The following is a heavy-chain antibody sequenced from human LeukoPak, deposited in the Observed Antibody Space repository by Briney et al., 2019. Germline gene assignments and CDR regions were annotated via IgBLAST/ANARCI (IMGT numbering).Heavy chain of an antibody. CDR3: ARSGLATCHY. D-gene: IGHD3-10*01. CDR2: INNGAGDT. CDR1: GFIFTDYA. J-gene: IGHJ4*02. Sequence: PGGSLRLSCQASGFIFTDYAMSWVRQAPGKGLEWVSSINNGAGDTFFADSVKGRFTISRDDSRGMVYLQMNSLTAEDTAVYYCARSGLATCHYWGQGTLVTASS. V-gene: IGHV3-23*01.